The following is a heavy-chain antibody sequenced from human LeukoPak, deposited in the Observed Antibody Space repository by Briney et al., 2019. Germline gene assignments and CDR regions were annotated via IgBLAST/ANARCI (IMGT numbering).Heavy chain of an antibody. CDR3: AKDISSSWAAFDI. J-gene: IGHJ3*02. Sequence: PGGSLRLSCAASGFTFDDYAMHWVRHAPGKGLEWVSGISWNSGSIGYADSVKGRFTISRDNAKNSLYLQMNSLRAEDMALYYCAKDISSSWAAFDIWGQGTMVTVSS. CDR1: GFTFDDYA. CDR2: ISWNSGSI. V-gene: IGHV3-9*03.